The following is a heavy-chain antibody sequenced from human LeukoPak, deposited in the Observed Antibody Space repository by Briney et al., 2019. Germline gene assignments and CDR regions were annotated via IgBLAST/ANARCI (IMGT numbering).Heavy chain of an antibody. D-gene: IGHD3-10*01. J-gene: IGHJ5*02. CDR2: ISSSGSTI. CDR1: GFTFSSYE. Sequence: GGSLRLSCAASGFTFSSYEMHWVRQAPGKGLEWVSYISSSGSTIYYADSVKGRFTISRDNSKNTLYLQMNSLRAEDTAVYYCAKGTLWFGESPFDPWGQGTLVTVSS. V-gene: IGHV3-48*03. CDR3: AKGTLWFGESPFDP.